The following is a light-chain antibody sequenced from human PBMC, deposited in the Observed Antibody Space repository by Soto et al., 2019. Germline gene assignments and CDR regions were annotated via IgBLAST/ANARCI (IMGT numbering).Light chain of an antibody. Sequence: EIVMTQSPATVSVSPGERATLSFRARRSVSVSLGWYQQKPGQPPSLLIYDTSTRPTGIPARFSGSGSGTEFTLTISSLQSEDFAVYYCQQYNNWPPITFGQGTRLEIK. J-gene: IGKJ5*01. CDR2: DTS. CDR3: QQYNNWPPIT. CDR1: RSVSVS. V-gene: IGKV3-15*01.